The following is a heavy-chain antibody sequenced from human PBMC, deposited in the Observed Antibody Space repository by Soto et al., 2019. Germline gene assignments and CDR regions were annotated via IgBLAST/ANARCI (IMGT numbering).Heavy chain of an antibody. J-gene: IGHJ4*02. D-gene: IGHD3-10*01. V-gene: IGHV3-30*18. Sequence: QVQLVESGGGVVQPGRSLRLSCAASGFTFSSYGMHWVRQAPGKGLEWVAVISYDGSNKYYEDSVKGRFTNSRDNCKNTLYLQMNSLRAEDTAVYYCAKCKRDYYGSGSYVDYWGQGTLVTVSS. CDR1: GFTFSSYG. CDR2: ISYDGSNK. CDR3: AKCKRDYYGSGSYVDY.